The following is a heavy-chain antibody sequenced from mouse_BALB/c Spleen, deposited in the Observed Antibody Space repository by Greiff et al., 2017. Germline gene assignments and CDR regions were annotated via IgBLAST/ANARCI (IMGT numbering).Heavy chain of an antibody. V-gene: IGHV1-69*02. CDR3: ARGGGNYDYFDY. J-gene: IGHJ2*01. D-gene: IGHD2-1*01. CDR2: IDPSDSYT. Sequence: LQQPGAELVKPGASVKLSCKASGYTFTSYWMHWVKQRPGQGLEWIGEIDPSDSYTNYNQKFKGKATLTVDKSSSTAYMQLSSLTSEDSAVYYCARGGGNYDYFDYWGQGTTLTVSS. CDR1: GYTFTSYW.